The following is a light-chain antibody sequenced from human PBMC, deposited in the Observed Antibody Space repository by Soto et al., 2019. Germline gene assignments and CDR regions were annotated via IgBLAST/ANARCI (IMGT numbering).Light chain of an antibody. Sequence: QKNQTPSSRSPCVGDRVTITCKASQNINNYLNWYQQKPGEATKMMIYAAYTLYGGVPSRFSGSGSGTDFALTITSLQAEDFATYYCQQLRMYPSTFGGGTKLDI. CDR3: QQLRMYPST. CDR1: QNINNY. V-gene: IGKV1-9*01. CDR2: AAY. J-gene: IGKJ4*01.